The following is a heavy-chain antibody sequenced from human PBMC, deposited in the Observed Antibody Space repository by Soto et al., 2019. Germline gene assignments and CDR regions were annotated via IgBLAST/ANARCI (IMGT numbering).Heavy chain of an antibody. CDR1: GGTFSSYT. J-gene: IGHJ4*02. Sequence: QVQLVQSGAEVKKPGSSLKVSCKASGGTFSSYTISWVRQAPGQGLEWMGRIIPILGIANYAQKFQGRVTITADKSTSTAYMELSSLRSEDTAVYYCARGSSGYSSDYWGQGTLVTVSS. V-gene: IGHV1-69*02. D-gene: IGHD3-22*01. CDR2: IIPILGIA. CDR3: ARGSSGYSSDY.